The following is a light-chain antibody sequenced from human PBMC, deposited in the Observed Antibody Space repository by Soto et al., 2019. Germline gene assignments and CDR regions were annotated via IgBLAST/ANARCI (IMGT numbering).Light chain of an antibody. CDR3: QHYGASRWT. Sequence: EVVLTQSPDTLSLSPGERATLSCRASQTVSNKYLTWYQQKPGQPPRLLTYGASSRATGVPDRLSGSGSGTDFTLTISRLEPEDFAMYYCQHYGASRWTFGQGTKVEIK. CDR2: GAS. J-gene: IGKJ1*01. V-gene: IGKV3-20*01. CDR1: QTVSNKY.